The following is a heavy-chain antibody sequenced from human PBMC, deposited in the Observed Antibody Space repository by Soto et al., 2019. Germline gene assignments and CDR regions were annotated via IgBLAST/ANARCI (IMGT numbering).Heavy chain of an antibody. CDR2: ISASGRDI. D-gene: IGHD6-19*01. J-gene: IGHJ4*02. CDR3: AKGKTSGWYYFDY. V-gene: IGHV3-23*01. CDR1: GFTFSNFA. Sequence: PGGSLSLSCAASGFTFSNFAMSWVRQAPGRGLEWVSGISASGRDIHYADSVKDRFTVSRDNSKNTLYLQMNSLRAEDTAIYYCAKGKTSGWYYFDYWGQGALVTVSS.